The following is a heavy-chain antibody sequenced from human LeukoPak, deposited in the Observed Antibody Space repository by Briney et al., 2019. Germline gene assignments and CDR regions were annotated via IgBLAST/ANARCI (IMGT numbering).Heavy chain of an antibody. J-gene: IGHJ5*02. CDR1: GFTFSSYG. V-gene: IGHV3-30*02. CDR3: AKCSSSWYSFNILYNWFDP. D-gene: IGHD6-13*01. Sequence: GGSLRLSCAASGFTFSSYGMHWVRQAPGKGLEWVAFIRYDGSNKYYADSVKGRFTISRDNSKNTLYLQMNSLRAEDTAVYYCAKCSSSWYSFNILYNWFDPWGQGTLVTVSS. CDR2: IRYDGSNK.